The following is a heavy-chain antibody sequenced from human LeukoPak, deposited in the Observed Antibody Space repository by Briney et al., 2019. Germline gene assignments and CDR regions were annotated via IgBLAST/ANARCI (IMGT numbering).Heavy chain of an antibody. D-gene: IGHD4-17*01. Sequence: PGGSLRLSCAASGFTFSSYWMTWVRQVPGKGLEWVAKIRQDGSEKYFVDSLKGRFTISRDNAKNSLYLQMNYLRAEDTAVYYCARGGATTTDYWGQGTLVTVSS. V-gene: IGHV3-7*01. CDR3: ARGGATTTDY. J-gene: IGHJ4*02. CDR1: GFTFSSYW. CDR2: IRQDGSEK.